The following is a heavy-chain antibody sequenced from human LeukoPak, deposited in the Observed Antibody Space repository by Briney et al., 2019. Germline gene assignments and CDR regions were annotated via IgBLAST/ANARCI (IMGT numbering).Heavy chain of an antibody. CDR2: INSDGSST. J-gene: IGHJ4*02. Sequence: PGGSLRLSCAASGFTFSSYWMHWVRQAPGKGLAWVSRINSDGSSTSYADSVKGRFTISRDNAKNTLYLQMNSLRAEDTAVYYCARGAAAAGIVIDYWGQGTLVTVSS. CDR1: GFTFSSYW. CDR3: ARGAAAAGIVIDY. V-gene: IGHV3-74*01. D-gene: IGHD6-13*01.